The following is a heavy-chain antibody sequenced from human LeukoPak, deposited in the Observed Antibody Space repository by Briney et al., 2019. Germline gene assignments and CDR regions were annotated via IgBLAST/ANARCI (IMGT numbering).Heavy chain of an antibody. CDR3: ARRLSTRSYYLDD. Sequence: KASETLSLTCTVSGGSISFSSDYWGWIRQPPGKGLEWIGDIYYSGTTNYNPSLKSRVTMSVDTSRNQFSLKLNSANAADTAVYYCARRLSTRSYYLDDWGQGTLVTVSS. CDR2: IYYSGTT. D-gene: IGHD2/OR15-2a*01. J-gene: IGHJ4*02. CDR1: GGSISFSSDY. V-gene: IGHV4-39*01.